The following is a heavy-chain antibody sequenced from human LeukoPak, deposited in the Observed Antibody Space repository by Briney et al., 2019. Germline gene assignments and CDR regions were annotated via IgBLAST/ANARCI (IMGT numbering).Heavy chain of an antibody. Sequence: GGSLRLSCAASGFTFSSYAMHWVRQAPGKGLEWVAVMSSDGRNKFYAEPARGRFSISRDNAKNSLYLQMNSLRAEDTAVYYCARERYCSGGSCYDSGNWFDPWGQGTLVTVSS. J-gene: IGHJ5*02. CDR2: MSSDGRNK. D-gene: IGHD2-15*01. V-gene: IGHV3-30*04. CDR3: ARERYCSGGSCYDSGNWFDP. CDR1: GFTFSSYA.